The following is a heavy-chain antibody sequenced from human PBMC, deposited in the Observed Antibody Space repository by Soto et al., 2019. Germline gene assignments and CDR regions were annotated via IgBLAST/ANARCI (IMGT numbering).Heavy chain of an antibody. CDR2: IHGDGGKI. D-gene: IGHD5-18*01. Sequence: GALRLSCAAPGFMFSAYWMSWVRQAPGKGLEWVANIHGDGGKIYYVDSVKGRLTISRDNAKRSLYLQMKSLRAEDTAVYYCARDFYGGYTYGPGDYWGQGALVTVSS. CDR3: ARDFYGGYTYGPGDY. J-gene: IGHJ4*02. CDR1: GFMFSAYW. V-gene: IGHV3-7*01.